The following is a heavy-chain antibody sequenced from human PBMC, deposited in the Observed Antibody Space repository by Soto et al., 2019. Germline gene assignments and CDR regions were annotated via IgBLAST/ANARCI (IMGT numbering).Heavy chain of an antibody. V-gene: IGHV3-66*01. Sequence: EVQLVESGGGLVQPGGSLRLSCAASGFTGSSFYMTWVRQAPGQGMQWVAVISRGGSTYYADSVKGRFTISRDTSKNTLDREMHSLRAEDTAVYCCTSVTFGGAYDFSRGGQVPLVTVPS. J-gene: IGHJ4*02. CDR1: GFTGSSFY. D-gene: IGHD3-3*01. CDR3: TSVTFGGAYDFSR. CDR2: ISRGGST.